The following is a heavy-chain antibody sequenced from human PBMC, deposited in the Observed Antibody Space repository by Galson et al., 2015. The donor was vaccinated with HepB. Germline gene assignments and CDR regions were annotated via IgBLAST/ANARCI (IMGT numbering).Heavy chain of an antibody. Sequence: FLRLSCADSGFVFSAYSMPWAGQAPGKGLEWVSYIYRNGLTIYYADSVKGRLTISRDNAKNSLYLQMNSLRAEDTAVYYCARDSGITGADDYWGQGTLVTVSS. CDR2: IYRNGLTI. CDR3: ARDSGITGADDY. D-gene: IGHD1-14*01. J-gene: IGHJ4*02. CDR1: GFVFSAYS. V-gene: IGHV3-48*01.